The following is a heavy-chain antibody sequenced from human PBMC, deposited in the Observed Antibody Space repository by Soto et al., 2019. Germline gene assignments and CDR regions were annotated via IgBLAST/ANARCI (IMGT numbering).Heavy chain of an antibody. V-gene: IGHV3-74*01. J-gene: IGHJ6*03. D-gene: IGHD1-1*01. CDR3: ARIGTGYYYMDV. Sequence: EVQLVESGGGLVQPGGSLRLSCAASGFTFSTYWMHWVRQVPGKGLVWVSRINNDGSRTNYGDSVRGRFTTSRDNAKNTLYLEMNSLRAEDTAVYFCARIGTGYYYMDVWGKGTTVTVSS. CDR2: INNDGSRT. CDR1: GFTFSTYW.